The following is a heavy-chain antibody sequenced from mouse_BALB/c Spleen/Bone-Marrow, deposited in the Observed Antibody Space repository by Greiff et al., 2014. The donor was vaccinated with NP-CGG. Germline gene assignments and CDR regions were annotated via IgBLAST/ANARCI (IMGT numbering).Heavy chain of an antibody. D-gene: IGHD1-1*01. CDR3: ARDPYYYSFDY. V-gene: IGHV1-7*01. CDR1: GYTFTSYW. J-gene: IGHJ2*01. Sequence: QVHVKQSGAELAKPGASVKMSCKASGYTFTSYWMHWVKQRPGQGLEWIGYINPSTGYTEYNQKFKVKATLTADKSSSTAYMQLSSLTSEDSAVYYCARDPYYYSFDYWGQGTTLTVSS. CDR2: INPSTGYT.